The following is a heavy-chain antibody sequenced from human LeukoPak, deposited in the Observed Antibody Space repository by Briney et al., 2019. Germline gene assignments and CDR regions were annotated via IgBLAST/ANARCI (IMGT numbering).Heavy chain of an antibody. CDR1: GGSFSGYY. Sequence: SETLSLTCAVYGGSFSGYYWSWIRQPPWKGLEWIGEINHSGSTNYNPSLKSRVTISVDTSKNQFSLKLSSVTAADTAVYYCARGIAVVPAVSFDYWGQGTLVTVSS. J-gene: IGHJ4*02. D-gene: IGHD2-2*01. V-gene: IGHV4-34*01. CDR2: INHSGST. CDR3: ARGIAVVPAVSFDY.